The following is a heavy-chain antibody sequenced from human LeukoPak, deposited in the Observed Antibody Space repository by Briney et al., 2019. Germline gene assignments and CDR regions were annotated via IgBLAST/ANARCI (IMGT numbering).Heavy chain of an antibody. D-gene: IGHD2-15*01. CDR1: GFTFSSYA. CDR3: AKVRSGCSGGSCYWNLVVVTYYFDY. Sequence: PGGSLRLSCAASGFTFSSYAMSWVRQAPGKGLEWVSAISGSGGSTYYADSVKGRFTISRDNSKNTLYLQMNSLRAEDTAVYYCAKVRSGCSGGSCYWNLVVVTYYFDYWGQGTLVTVSS. J-gene: IGHJ4*02. V-gene: IGHV3-23*01. CDR2: ISGSGGST.